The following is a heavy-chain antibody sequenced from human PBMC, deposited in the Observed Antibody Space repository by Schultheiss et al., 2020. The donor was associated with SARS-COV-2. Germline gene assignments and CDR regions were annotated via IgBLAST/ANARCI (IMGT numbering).Heavy chain of an antibody. CDR2: INHSGST. CDR1: GGSFSGYY. CDR3: AHSSGYLYYFDY. V-gene: IGHV4-34*01. J-gene: IGHJ4*02. Sequence: SETLSLTCAVYGGSFSGYYWSWIRQPPGKGLEWIGEINHSGSTNYNPSLKSRVTISVDTSKNQSSLKLSSVTAADTAVYYCAHSSGYLYYFDYWGQGTLVTVSS. D-gene: IGHD3-22*01.